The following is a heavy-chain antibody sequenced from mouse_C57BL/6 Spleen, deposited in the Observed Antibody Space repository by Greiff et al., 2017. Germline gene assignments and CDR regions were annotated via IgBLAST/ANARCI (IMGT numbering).Heavy chain of an antibody. CDR1: GFTFSSYT. V-gene: IGHV5-9*01. CDR2: ISGGGGNT. CDR3: ARDYGSSYCCFDV. D-gene: IGHD1-1*01. J-gene: IGHJ1*03. Sequence: EVKVEESGGGLVKPGGSLKLSCAASGFTFSSYTMSWVRQTPEERLEWVATISGGGGNTYYPDSVKGRFTISKDNAKNTLYLQMSSLRAGNTALYYCARDYGSSYCCFDVWGTGTTVTVSS.